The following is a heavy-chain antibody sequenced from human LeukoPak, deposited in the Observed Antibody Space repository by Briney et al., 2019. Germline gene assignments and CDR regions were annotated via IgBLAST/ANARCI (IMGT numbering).Heavy chain of an antibody. CDR2: IYSGGST. D-gene: IGHD3-10*01. J-gene: IGHJ4*02. CDR1: GFTVSSNY. Sequence: GGSLRLSCAASGFTVSSNYMSWVRQAPGKGLEWVSVIYSGGSTYYADSVKGRFTISRDNSKNTMYLQMNSLRAEDTAVYYCAKLIGGSGSYAGGDYWGQGTLVTVSS. V-gene: IGHV3-53*01. CDR3: AKLIGGSGSYAGGDY.